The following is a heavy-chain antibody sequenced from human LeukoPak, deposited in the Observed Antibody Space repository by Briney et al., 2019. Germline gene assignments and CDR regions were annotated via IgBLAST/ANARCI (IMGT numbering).Heavy chain of an antibody. D-gene: IGHD4-23*01. Sequence: SETLSLTCAVSGGSISSSSSICWTWVRQPPGEGLEWIGEIYHNGATNYNPSLKSRVTMLLDKSKNQFFLTLNSVTAADTAVYYCARNGGNSDYDYWGQGTLVTVSA. CDR3: ARNGGNSDYDY. CDR1: GGSISSSSSIC. CDR2: IYHNGAT. J-gene: IGHJ4*02. V-gene: IGHV4-4*02.